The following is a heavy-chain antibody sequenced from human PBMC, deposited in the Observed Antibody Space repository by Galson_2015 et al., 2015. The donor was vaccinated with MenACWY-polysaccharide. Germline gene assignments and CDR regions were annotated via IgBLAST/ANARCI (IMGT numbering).Heavy chain of an antibody. V-gene: IGHV3-33*03. CDR2: IWYDGNHK. J-gene: IGHJ3*01. CDR1: GFSFSTYG. CDR3: AKSHVVVVTAIQDTNTFDL. D-gene: IGHD2-21*02. Sequence: SLRLSCAASGFSFSTYGMHWIRQTPGKGPEWIAVIWYDGNHKYYADSVKGRFSISRDNSKNTLYLQMDSLRAEDTAMCYCAKSHVVVVTAIQDTNTFDLWGQGTMVTVSS.